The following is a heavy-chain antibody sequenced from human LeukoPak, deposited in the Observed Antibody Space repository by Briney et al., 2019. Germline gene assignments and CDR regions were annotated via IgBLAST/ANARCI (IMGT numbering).Heavy chain of an antibody. CDR2: ISRTGTTI. V-gene: IGHV3-48*01. CDR3: ARDLGSGEHGLLD. Sequence: GGSLRLSCAASGFTFNSYTMNWVRQAPGKGLEWISYISRTGTTIYYADSVKGRFTISRDNAKNSLYLQMNSLRSEDTGLYFCARDLGSGEHGLLDWGQGTLLTVSS. CDR1: GFTFNSYT. J-gene: IGHJ4*02. D-gene: IGHD2-15*01.